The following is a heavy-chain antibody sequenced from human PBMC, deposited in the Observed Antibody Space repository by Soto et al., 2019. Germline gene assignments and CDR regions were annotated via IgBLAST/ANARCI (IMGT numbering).Heavy chain of an antibody. Sequence: RASVKVSCKASGGTFSSYAISWVRQAPGQGLEWMGGIIPIFGTANYAQKFQGRVTITADESTSTAYMELSSLRSEDTAVYYCASAFGEITYYFDYWGQGTLVTVSS. J-gene: IGHJ4*02. V-gene: IGHV1-69*13. CDR3: ASAFGEITYYFDY. D-gene: IGHD3-10*01. CDR1: GGTFSSYA. CDR2: IIPIFGTA.